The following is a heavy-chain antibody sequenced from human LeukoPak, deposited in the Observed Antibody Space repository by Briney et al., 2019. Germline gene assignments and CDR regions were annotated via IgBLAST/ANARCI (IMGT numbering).Heavy chain of an antibody. V-gene: IGHV3-23*01. D-gene: IGHD3-3*01. J-gene: IGHJ4*02. CDR3: AKATYDFWSGFDY. Sequence: GGSLRLSCAASGFTFTNYAMNWVRQAPGKGLEWVSAISGSGGSTYYADSVKGRFTISRDNSKNTLYLQMNSLRAEDTAVYYCAKATYDFWSGFDYWGQGTLVTVSS. CDR1: GFTFTNYA. CDR2: ISGSGGST.